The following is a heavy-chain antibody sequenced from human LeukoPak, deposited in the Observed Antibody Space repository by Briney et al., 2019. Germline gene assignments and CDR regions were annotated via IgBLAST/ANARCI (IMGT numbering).Heavy chain of an antibody. J-gene: IGHJ4*02. CDR1: GFTFSSYA. CDR2: ISGSGGST. CDR3: AKQDTMVRGVIMIDY. V-gene: IGHV3-23*01. Sequence: GGSLRLSCAASGFTFSSYAMSWVRQAPGKGLEWVSVISGSGGSTYYADSVKGRFTISRDNSKNTLYLQMNSLRAEDTAVYYCAKQDTMVRGVIMIDYWGQGTLVTVSS. D-gene: IGHD3-10*01.